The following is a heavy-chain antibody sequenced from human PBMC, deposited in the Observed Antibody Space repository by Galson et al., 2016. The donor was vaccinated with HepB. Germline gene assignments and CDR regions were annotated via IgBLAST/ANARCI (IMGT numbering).Heavy chain of an antibody. Sequence: YYVDSVQGRFTISRDNAKNSLYLQMNSLRAEDTAVYYCARAGGVANGYALDIWGQGTMVSVSS. V-gene: IGHV3-7*04. CDR3: ARAGGVANGYALDI. D-gene: IGHD1-26*01. J-gene: IGHJ3*02.